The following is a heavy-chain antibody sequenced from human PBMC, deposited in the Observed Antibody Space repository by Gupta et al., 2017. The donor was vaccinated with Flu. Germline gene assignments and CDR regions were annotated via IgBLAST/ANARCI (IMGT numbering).Heavy chain of an antibody. J-gene: IGHJ4*02. D-gene: IGHD6-19*01. CDR2: IIPIFGTA. CDR1: GGTCSSYA. V-gene: IGHV1-69*01. CDR3: AREETRFNPGSSGLDY. Sequence: QVQLVQSGAEVKKPGSSVKVSCKASGGTCSSYAISWVRQAPGQGLEWMGGIIPIFGTANYAQKFQGRVTITADESTSTAYMELSSLRSEDTAVYYCAREETRFNPGSSGLDYWGQGTLVTVSS.